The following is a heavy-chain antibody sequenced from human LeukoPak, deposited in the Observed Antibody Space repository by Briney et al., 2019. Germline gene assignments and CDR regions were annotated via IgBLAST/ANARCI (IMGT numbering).Heavy chain of an antibody. CDR3: ASFDTGTTALDY. D-gene: IGHD1-7*01. CDR1: GFTFSSYA. V-gene: IGHV3-23*01. CDR2: INNSGGST. Sequence: GGSLRLSCAASGFTFSSYAMNWVRQAPGKGLAWVSGINNSGGSTYYADSVKGRFTISRDNAKNSLYLQMNSLRAEDTAVYYCASFDTGTTALDYWGQGTLVTVSS. J-gene: IGHJ4*02.